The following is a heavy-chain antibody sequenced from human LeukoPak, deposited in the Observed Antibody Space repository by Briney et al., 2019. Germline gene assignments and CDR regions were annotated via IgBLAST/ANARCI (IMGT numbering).Heavy chain of an antibody. CDR3: ARIGALVATRMWQRAFDI. CDR1: GGSFSGYY. CDR2: INHSGST. J-gene: IGHJ3*02. V-gene: IGHV4-34*01. Sequence: SETLSLTCAVYGGSFSGYYWSWIRQPPGKGLEWIGEINHSGSTNYNPSLKSRVTISVDTSKNQFSLKLSSVTAADTAVYYCARIGALVATRMWQRAFDIWGQGTMVTVSS. D-gene: IGHD5-12*01.